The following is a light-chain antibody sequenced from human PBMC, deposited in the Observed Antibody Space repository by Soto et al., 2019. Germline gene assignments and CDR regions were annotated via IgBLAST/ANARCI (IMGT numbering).Light chain of an antibody. CDR2: EGS. Sequence: QSVLTQPASVSGSRGQSITISCTGTSSDVGNYNLVSWYQQHPGKAPKFMIYEGSKRPSGVSNRFSGSTSGNTASLTISGLQAEDEAHYYCCSYARSSTYVFGTGTKVTVL. CDR1: SSDVGNYNL. CDR3: CSYARSSTYV. V-gene: IGLV2-23*01. J-gene: IGLJ1*01.